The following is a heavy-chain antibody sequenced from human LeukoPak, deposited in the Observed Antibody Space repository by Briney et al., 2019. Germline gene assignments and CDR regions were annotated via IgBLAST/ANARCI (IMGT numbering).Heavy chain of an antibody. CDR1: AFTFSSYG. J-gene: IGHJ4*02. D-gene: IGHD3-10*01. CDR2: ISYDGSNK. CDR3: AKDLRDYYGSVKY. V-gene: IGHV3-30*18. Sequence: GGSLRLSCAASAFTFSSYGMHWVRQAPGKGLEWVAVISYDGSNKYYADSVKGRFTISRDNSKNTLYLQMNSLRAEDTAVYYCAKDLRDYYGSVKYWGQGTLVTVSS.